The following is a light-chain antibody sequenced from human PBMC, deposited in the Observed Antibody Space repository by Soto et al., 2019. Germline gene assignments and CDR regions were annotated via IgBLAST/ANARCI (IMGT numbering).Light chain of an antibody. Sequence: IQLTQSPSSLSASVGDKVTINCRASQGISSALAWYQQKPGKAPKLLIYDASSLESGVPSRFSGSGSGTDFTLTISSLQPEDFATYYCQQFNSYPITFGQGTRLEIK. J-gene: IGKJ5*01. CDR3: QQFNSYPIT. CDR2: DAS. CDR1: QGISSA. V-gene: IGKV1-13*02.